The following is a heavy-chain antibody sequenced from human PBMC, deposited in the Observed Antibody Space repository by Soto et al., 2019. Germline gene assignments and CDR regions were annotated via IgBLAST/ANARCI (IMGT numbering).Heavy chain of an antibody. CDR3: ARHRAAAGSYYYYGMDV. J-gene: IGHJ6*02. D-gene: IGHD6-13*01. Sequence: QLQLHESGPGLLKPSETLSLTCTVSGGSISNTTYYWGWIRQPPGKGLEWIGSILNSGHTYDNPSLKARVTVSVDPSKNQFSLKLSSVTAADTAVYFCARHRAAAGSYYYYGMDVRGQGTTVTVSS. CDR2: ILNSGHT. V-gene: IGHV4-39*01. CDR1: GGSISNTTYY.